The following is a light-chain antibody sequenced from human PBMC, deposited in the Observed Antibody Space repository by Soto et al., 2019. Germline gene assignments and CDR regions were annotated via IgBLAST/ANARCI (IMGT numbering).Light chain of an antibody. CDR2: GAS. CDR1: QSFNSN. V-gene: IGKV3-15*01. J-gene: IGKJ1*01. CDR3: QQYNNWST. Sequence: EILMKQSPATLSVSPGERATLSCRARQSFNSNLACYQQKPGQAPRLLISGASTRATVIPARFSDSGSETEFTLTISSLKSEDFAVDYCQQYNNWSTFCQGTKVEMK.